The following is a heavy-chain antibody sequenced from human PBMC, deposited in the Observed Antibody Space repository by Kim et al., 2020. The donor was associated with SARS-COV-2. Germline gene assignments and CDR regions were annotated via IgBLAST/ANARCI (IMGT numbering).Heavy chain of an antibody. V-gene: IGHV1-24*01. CDR3: ATAPGIAVAGTAPNWFDP. CDR2: FDPEDGET. D-gene: IGHD6-19*01. CDR1: GYTLTELS. J-gene: IGHJ5*02. Sequence: ASVKVSCKVSGYTLTELSMHWVRQAPGKGLEWMGGFDPEDGETIYAQKFPGRVTMTEDTSTDTAYMELSSLRSEDTAVYYCATAPGIAVAGTAPNWFDPWGQGTLVTVSS.